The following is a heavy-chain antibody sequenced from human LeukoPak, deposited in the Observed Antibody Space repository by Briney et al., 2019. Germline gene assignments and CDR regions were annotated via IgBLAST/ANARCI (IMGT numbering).Heavy chain of an antibody. CDR2: TYYRSKWYN. Sequence: SQTLSLTCAISGDSVSSNSAAWNWIRQSPSRGLEWLGRTYYRSKWYNDYAVSVKSRITINPDTPKNQFSLQLNSVTPEDTAVYYCAREPLRQTAAMTFDYWGQGTLVTVSS. V-gene: IGHV6-1*01. J-gene: IGHJ4*02. D-gene: IGHD2-2*01. CDR3: AREPLRQTAAMTFDY. CDR1: GDSVSSNSAA.